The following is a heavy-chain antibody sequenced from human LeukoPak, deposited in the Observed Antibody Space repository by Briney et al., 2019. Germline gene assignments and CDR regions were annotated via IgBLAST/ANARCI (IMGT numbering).Heavy chain of an antibody. D-gene: IGHD1-1*01. Sequence: LRLSCAASGFTFSSYWMHWIRQHPGKGLEWIGYIYYSGSTYYNPSLKSRVTISVDTSKNQFSLKLSSVTAADTAVYYCARPRWPNVAFDIWGQGTMVTVSS. CDR3: ARPRWPNVAFDI. CDR2: IYYSGST. CDR1: GFTFSSYW. V-gene: IGHV4-31*02. J-gene: IGHJ3*02.